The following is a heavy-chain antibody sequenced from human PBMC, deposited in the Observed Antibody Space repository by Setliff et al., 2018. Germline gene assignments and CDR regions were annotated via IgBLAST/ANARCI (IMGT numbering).Heavy chain of an antibody. CDR3: ARLSSGYCSGGSCPAGYDY. CDR1: GYTLTELS. V-gene: IGHV1-69*10. D-gene: IGHD2-15*01. Sequence: SVKVSCKVSGYTLTELSMHWVRQAPGQGLEWMGGIIPILGIANYAQKFQGRVTITADKSTSTAYMELSSLRSEDTAVYYCARLSSGYCSGGSCPAGYDYWGQGTLVTVSS. J-gene: IGHJ4*02. CDR2: IIPILGIA.